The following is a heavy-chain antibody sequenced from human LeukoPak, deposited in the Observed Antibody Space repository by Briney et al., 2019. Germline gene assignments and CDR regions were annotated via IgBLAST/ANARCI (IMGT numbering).Heavy chain of an antibody. D-gene: IGHD3-3*01. CDR3: ARDFGSGCAYDY. CDR1: EFTFSSYS. J-gene: IGHJ4*02. V-gene: IGHV3-30*03. Sequence: PGGSLRLSCAASEFTFSSYSMNWVRQAPGKGLEWVAVISYDGSNKYYGDSVKGRFTISRDNSKNTLYLQMNSLRAEDTAVYYCARDFGSGCAYDYWGQGTLVTVSS. CDR2: ISYDGSNK.